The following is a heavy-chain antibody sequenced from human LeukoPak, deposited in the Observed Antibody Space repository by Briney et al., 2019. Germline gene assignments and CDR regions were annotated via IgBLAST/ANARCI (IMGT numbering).Heavy chain of an antibody. V-gene: IGHV6-1*01. CDR3: AGGFGSGWLDY. Sequence: SRGLSVTCVISGDSVSSKNAAWNWLRHSPSRGREWLGKTYYRTKWYNGNVEYVKVRISINPDTSKNQCYLKLNAVSTQDWVVYYCAGGFGSGWLDYWGRGTVVTVSS. CDR2: TYYRTKWYN. D-gene: IGHD6-19*01. J-gene: IGHJ4*02. CDR1: GDSVSSKNAA.